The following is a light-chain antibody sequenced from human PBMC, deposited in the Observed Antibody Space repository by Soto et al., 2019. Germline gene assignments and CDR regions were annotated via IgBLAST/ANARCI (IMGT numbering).Light chain of an antibody. J-gene: IGLJ1*01. CDR2: DVS. V-gene: IGLV2-11*01. Sequence: QSALTQPRSVSGSPGQSITISCTGTSSDVGDNNHVSWYQHHPGKAPKLLIFDVSKRPSGVPDRFSGSKSGNTASLTIYGLQAEDEADYSCCSNAGSYTFVFGTGTKVTVL. CDR1: SSDVGDNNH. CDR3: CSNAGSYTFV.